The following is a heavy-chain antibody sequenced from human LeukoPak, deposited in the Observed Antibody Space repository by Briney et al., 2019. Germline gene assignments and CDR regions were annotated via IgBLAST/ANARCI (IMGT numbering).Heavy chain of an antibody. CDR1: GESFSDYY. D-gene: IGHD3-22*01. V-gene: IGHV4-59*01. CDR3: ARGGSAEESSAYYKYYYYYMDV. Sequence: SETLSLTCAVYGESFSDYYWSWIRQPPGKGLEWIGYVYYSGSTNYNPSLKSRVTISVDTSKNQFSLKLSSVTAADTAVYYCARGGSAEESSAYYKYYYYYMDVWGKGTTVTVS. J-gene: IGHJ6*03. CDR2: VYYSGST.